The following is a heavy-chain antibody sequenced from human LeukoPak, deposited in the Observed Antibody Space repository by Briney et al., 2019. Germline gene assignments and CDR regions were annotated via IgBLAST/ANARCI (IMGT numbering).Heavy chain of an antibody. CDR2: ISSSSSYI. CDR3: TRDAVWFGEFFRAEYFQH. V-gene: IGHV3-21*01. D-gene: IGHD3-10*01. Sequence: PGGSLRLSCAASGFTFSSYSMNWVRQAPGKGLEWVSSISSSSSYIYYADSVKGRFTISRDNAKNSLYLQMNSLRAEDTAVYYCTRDAVWFGEFFRAEYFQHWGQGTLVTVSS. CDR1: GFTFSSYS. J-gene: IGHJ1*01.